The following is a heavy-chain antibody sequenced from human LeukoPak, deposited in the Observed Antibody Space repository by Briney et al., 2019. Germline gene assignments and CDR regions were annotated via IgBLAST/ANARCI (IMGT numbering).Heavy chain of an antibody. J-gene: IGHJ6*03. D-gene: IGHD2-2*01. CDR1: GFTFSSHW. Sequence: PGGSLRLSCAASGFTFSSHWMHWVRQAPGKGLVWVSRINSDGSRTSYADSVKGRFTISRDNAKNTLYLQMNSLRAEDTAVYYCAGDQVPQYHTYWDGNYMDVWGKGTTVTVSS. V-gene: IGHV3-74*01. CDR2: INSDGSRT. CDR3: AGDQVPQYHTYWDGNYMDV.